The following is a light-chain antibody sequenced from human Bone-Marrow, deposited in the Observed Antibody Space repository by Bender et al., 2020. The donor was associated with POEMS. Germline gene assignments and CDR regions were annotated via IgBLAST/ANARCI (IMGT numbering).Light chain of an antibody. CDR3: SSYTGSSTLV. J-gene: IGLJ3*02. V-gene: IGLV2-14*03. CDR2: DVN. CDR1: SSDIGGYNY. Sequence: QSALTQPASVSGSPGQSITISCTGTSSDIGGYNYVSWYQQHPGKAPKLMILDVNNRPSGVSNRVSGSKSGNTASLTISGLQAEDEAEYFCSSYTGSSTLVFGGGTKLTVL.